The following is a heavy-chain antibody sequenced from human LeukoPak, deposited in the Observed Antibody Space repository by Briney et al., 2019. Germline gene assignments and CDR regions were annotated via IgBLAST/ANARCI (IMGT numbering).Heavy chain of an antibody. J-gene: IGHJ2*01. V-gene: IGHV4-4*08. CDR3: ARRRYYDSSGYYPVSGYFDL. D-gene: IGHD3-22*01. Sequence: SETLSLTCTVSGGSIFSYYWNWIRQSPGKGLEWIGYIYPNDITSSNPSLGSRGAISIDTSRNQFSLRLMSVTAADTAIYYCARRRYYDSSGYYPVSGYFDLWGRGTLVIVSS. CDR2: IYPNDIT. CDR1: GGSIFSYY.